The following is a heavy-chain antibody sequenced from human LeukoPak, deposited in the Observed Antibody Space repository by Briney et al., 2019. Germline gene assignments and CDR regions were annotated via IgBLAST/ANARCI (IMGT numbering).Heavy chain of an antibody. CDR2: INPSGGST. Sequence: ASVKVSCKASGYTFTSYYMHWVRQAPGQGLEWMGIINPSGGSTSYAQKFQGRVTMTRDMSTSTVSMELSSLRSEDTAVYYCAREEWLGYYGSTNQYNWFDPWGQGTLVTVSS. CDR3: AREEWLGYYGSTNQYNWFDP. V-gene: IGHV1-46*01. D-gene: IGHD3-10*01. J-gene: IGHJ5*02. CDR1: GYTFTSYY.